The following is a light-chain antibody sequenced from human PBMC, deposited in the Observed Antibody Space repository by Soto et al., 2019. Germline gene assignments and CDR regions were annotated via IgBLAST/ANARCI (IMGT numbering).Light chain of an antibody. J-gene: IGLJ1*01. CDR2: DVS. CDR3: NSYSSSTTLYL. CDR1: STDVGGYNY. V-gene: IGLV2-14*01. Sequence: QSVLTQPAPVSGSPGQSITISCTGTSTDVGGYNYVSWYQQHPGKAPKLMISDVSNRPSGVSIRFSGSKSGNTASLTISGLQAEDEADYYCNSYSSSTTLYLFGTGTKVTVL.